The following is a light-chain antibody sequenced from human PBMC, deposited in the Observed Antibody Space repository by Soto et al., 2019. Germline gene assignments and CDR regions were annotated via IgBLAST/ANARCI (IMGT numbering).Light chain of an antibody. J-gene: IGLJ2*01. CDR1: SSNIGAGYD. V-gene: IGLV1-40*01. CDR3: QSYDTSLSVV. Sequence: QSVLTQPPSVSGAPGQRVTISCTGSSSNIGAGYDVHWYQQLPGTAPKLLIYANSNRPSGVPDRFSGSKSGTSASLAITGLSAEDEADYYCQSYDTSLSVVFGGGTKLTVL. CDR2: ANS.